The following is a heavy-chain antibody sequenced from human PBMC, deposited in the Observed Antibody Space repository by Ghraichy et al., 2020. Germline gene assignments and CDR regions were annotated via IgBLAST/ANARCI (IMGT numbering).Heavy chain of an antibody. Sequence: PETLSLTCTVSGDSIKSSFWSWIRQPAGKGLEWIGHIYSTGGTTYLPSLKNRVTMSVDTSKNQFSLKLRSMTVADTAVYYCVKQSSGSGRPFDDWGQGTQVTVSS. CDR1: GDSIKSSF. J-gene: IGHJ4*02. CDR2: IYSTGGT. D-gene: IGHD6-25*01. V-gene: IGHV4-4*07. CDR3: VKQSSGSGRPFDD.